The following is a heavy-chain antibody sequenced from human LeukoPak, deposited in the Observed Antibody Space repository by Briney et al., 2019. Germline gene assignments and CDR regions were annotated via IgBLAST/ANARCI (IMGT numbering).Heavy chain of an antibody. CDR2: ISSNSSYI. V-gene: IGHV3-21*01. CDR3: ARATWDPNYYYYMDV. CDR1: GFTFSSYT. J-gene: IGHJ6*03. D-gene: IGHD1-26*01. Sequence: GGSLRLSCAASGFTFSSYTMKWVRQALGKGLEGVSSISSNSSYIYYADSVKGRFTISRDNAKNSLFLQMNSLRAEDTAVYFCARATWDPNYYYYMDVWGKGTTVTISS.